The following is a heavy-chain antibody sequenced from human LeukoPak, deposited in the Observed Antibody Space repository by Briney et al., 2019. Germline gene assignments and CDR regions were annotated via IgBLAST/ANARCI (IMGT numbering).Heavy chain of an antibody. Sequence: SETLSLTCTVSGGSISSSSYYWGWIRQPSGKGLEWIGSIYYSGSTYYNPSLKSRVTISVDTSKNQFSLKLSSVTAADTAVYYCARDTTGFDYWGQGTLVTVSS. V-gene: IGHV4-39*07. J-gene: IGHJ4*02. D-gene: IGHD4-11*01. CDR3: ARDTTGFDY. CDR1: GGSISSSSYY. CDR2: IYYSGST.